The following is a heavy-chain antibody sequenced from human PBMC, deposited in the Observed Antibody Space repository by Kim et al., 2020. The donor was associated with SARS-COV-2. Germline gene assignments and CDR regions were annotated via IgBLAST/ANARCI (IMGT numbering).Heavy chain of an antibody. V-gene: IGHV1-18*04. CDR1: GYTFTSYG. CDR3: ARAPRLWFGEWYWFDP. D-gene: IGHD3-10*01. Sequence: ASVKVSCKASGYTFTSYGISWVRQAPGQGLEWMGWISAYNGNTNYAQKLQGRVTMTTDTSTSTAYMELRSLRSDDTAVYYCARAPRLWFGEWYWFDPWGQGTLVTVSS. J-gene: IGHJ5*02. CDR2: ISAYNGNT.